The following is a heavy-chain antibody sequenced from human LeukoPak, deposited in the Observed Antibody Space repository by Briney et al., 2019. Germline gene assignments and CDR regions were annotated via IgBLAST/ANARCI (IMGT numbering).Heavy chain of an antibody. CDR3: ARDCSSTSCYYYCGMDV. V-gene: IGHV3-33*01. CDR1: GFTFSSYG. D-gene: IGHD2-2*01. J-gene: IGHJ6*02. CDR2: IWYDGSNK. Sequence: GGSLRLSCAASGFTFSSYGMHWVRQAPGKGLEWVAVIWYDGSNKYYADSVKGRFTISRDNSKNTLYLQMNSLRAEDTAVYYCARDCSSTSCYYYCGMDVWGQGTTVTVSS.